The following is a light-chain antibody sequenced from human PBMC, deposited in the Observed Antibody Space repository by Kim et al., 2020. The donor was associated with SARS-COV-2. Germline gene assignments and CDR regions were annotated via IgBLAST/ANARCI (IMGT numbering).Light chain of an antibody. CDR1: QSVSSTY. Sequence: PGERATLSCRASQSVSSTYLAWYQQKPGQAPRLLIYDASSRATGIPDRFSGSGSGTDFTLTISRLEPEDFAVYYCQQHVISPWTFGQGTKVDIK. CDR3: QQHVISPWT. CDR2: DAS. V-gene: IGKV3-20*01. J-gene: IGKJ1*01.